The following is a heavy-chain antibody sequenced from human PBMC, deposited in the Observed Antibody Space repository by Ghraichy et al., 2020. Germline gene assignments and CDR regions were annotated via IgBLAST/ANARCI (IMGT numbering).Heavy chain of an antibody. D-gene: IGHD4-17*01. Sequence: SETLSLTCTVSGGSISSGDYYWSWIRQPPGKGLEWIGYIYYSGSTYYNSSLKSRVTISVDTSKNQFSLKLRSVTAADTAVYYCARDLNDYGDYLEGYFGYWGQGTLVTVSS. CDR1: GGSISSGDYY. J-gene: IGHJ4*02. V-gene: IGHV4-30-4*01. CDR3: ARDLNDYGDYLEGYFGY. CDR2: IYYSGST.